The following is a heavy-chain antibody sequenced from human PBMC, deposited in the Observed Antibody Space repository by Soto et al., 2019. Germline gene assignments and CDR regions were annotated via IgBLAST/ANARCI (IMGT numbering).Heavy chain of an antibody. CDR1: GFTFDDYA. D-gene: IGHD6-13*01. CDR2: ISWNSGSI. V-gene: IGHV3-9*01. Sequence: EVQLVESGGGLIQPGRSLRLSCAASGFTFDDYAMHWVRQAPGKGLEWVSGISWNSGSIGYADSVKGRFTISRDNAKNSLYLQMNSLRAEDTAVYYCAKDISSSSPNWFDPWGQGTLVTVSS. CDR3: AKDISSSSPNWFDP. J-gene: IGHJ5*02.